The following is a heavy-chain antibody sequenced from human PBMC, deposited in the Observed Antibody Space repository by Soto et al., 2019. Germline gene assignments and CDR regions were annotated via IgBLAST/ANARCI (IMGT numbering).Heavy chain of an antibody. D-gene: IGHD3-10*01. CDR2: IYPGDSDT. CDR1: GYSFTSYW. CDR3: ARGDYYGSGSSQSTHYHYYGMDV. V-gene: IGHV5-51*01. J-gene: IGHJ6*02. Sequence: PGESLKISCKGSGYSFTSYWIGWVRQMPGKGLEWMGIIYPGDSDTRYSPSFQGQVTISADKSISTAYLQWSSLKASDTAMYYCARGDYYGSGSSQSTHYHYYGMDVWGQGTAVTVSS.